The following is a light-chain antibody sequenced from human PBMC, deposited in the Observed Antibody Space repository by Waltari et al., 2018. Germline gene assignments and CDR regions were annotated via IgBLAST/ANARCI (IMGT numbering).Light chain of an antibody. V-gene: IGLV8-61*01. Sequence: QTVLTQEPSLSVSPGVTVTLTCALSSASVSLTSYATWYQQTPGRPPRTLVYKGNGRSSGVPDRFSGSILGNKAALTITGAQADDESDYYCAMYMGSGIWVFGGGTKLTVL. J-gene: IGLJ3*02. CDR1: SASVSLTSY. CDR3: AMYMGSGIWV. CDR2: KGN.